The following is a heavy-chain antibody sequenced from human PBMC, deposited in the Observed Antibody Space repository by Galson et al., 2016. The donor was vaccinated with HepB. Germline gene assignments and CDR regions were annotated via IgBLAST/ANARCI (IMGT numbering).Heavy chain of an antibody. Sequence: SVKVSCKASGYSLRTSGISWVRQAPGQGLEWMGWINGYKGNTNYAQKFQGRVTMTTDTSTNTAYMELRSLTSDDTAVYFCAKYFAYVFDYWGQGTQVTVSS. V-gene: IGHV1-18*01. CDR2: INGYKGNT. D-gene: IGHD2/OR15-2a*01. CDR3: AKYFAYVFDY. CDR1: GYSLRTSG. J-gene: IGHJ4*02.